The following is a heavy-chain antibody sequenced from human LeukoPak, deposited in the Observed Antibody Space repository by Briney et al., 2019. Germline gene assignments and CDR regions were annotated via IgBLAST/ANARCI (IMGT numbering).Heavy chain of an antibody. D-gene: IGHD6-13*01. V-gene: IGHV3-7*01. CDR3: ARVVSSSSSYYYMDV. J-gene: IGHJ6*03. CDR2: IKQDGSEK. Sequence: PGGSLRLSCAASGFTFSSHWMSWVRQAPGKGLEWVANIKQDGSEKDYVDSVKGRFTISRDNAKNSLYLQMNSLRAEDTAVYYCARVVSSSSSYYYMDVWGKGTTATVSS. CDR1: GFTFSSHW.